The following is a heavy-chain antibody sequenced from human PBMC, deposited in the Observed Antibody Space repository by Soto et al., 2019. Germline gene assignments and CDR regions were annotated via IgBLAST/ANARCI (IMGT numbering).Heavy chain of an antibody. CDR3: ARGPYCSSTSCLGWFDP. Sequence: GASVKVSCKAFGYTFTSYDINWVRQATGQGLEWMGWMNPNSGNTGYAQKFQGRVTMTRNTSISTAYMELSSLRSEDTAVYYCARGPYCSSTSCLGWFDPWGQGTLVTVSS. J-gene: IGHJ5*02. CDR1: GYTFTSYD. D-gene: IGHD2-2*01. CDR2: MNPNSGNT. V-gene: IGHV1-8*01.